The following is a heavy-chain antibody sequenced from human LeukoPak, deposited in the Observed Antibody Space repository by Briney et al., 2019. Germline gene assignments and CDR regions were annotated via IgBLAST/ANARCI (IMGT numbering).Heavy chain of an antibody. V-gene: IGHV3-23*01. Sequence: GGSLRLSCAASGFTFSSYAMSWVRQAPGKGLEWVSAISGSGGSTYYADSVKGRFTISRDNSKNTLYLQMNSLRAEDTAVYYCAKWGFYSSSWYGEDYSDYWGQGTLVTVSS. CDR3: AKWGFYSSSWYGEDYSDY. CDR2: ISGSGGST. CDR1: GFTFSSYA. J-gene: IGHJ4*02. D-gene: IGHD6-13*01.